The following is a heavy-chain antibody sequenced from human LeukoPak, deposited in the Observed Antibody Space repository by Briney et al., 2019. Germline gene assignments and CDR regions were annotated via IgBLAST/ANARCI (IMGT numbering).Heavy chain of an antibody. V-gene: IGHV3-48*03. CDR1: GFTFSSYE. CDR2: ISSSGSTI. CDR3: ARDQGFGSGSYPNYYYYYYMDV. D-gene: IGHD3-10*01. Sequence: GGSLRLSCAASGFTFSSYEMNWVRQAPGKGLEWVSYISSSGSTIYYADSVKGRFTISRDNAKNSLYLQMNSLRAEDTAVYYCARDQGFGSGSYPNYYYYYYMDVWGKGTTVTISS. J-gene: IGHJ6*03.